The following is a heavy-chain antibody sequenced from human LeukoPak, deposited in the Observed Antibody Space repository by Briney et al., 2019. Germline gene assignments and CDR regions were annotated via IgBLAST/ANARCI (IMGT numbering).Heavy chain of an antibody. CDR2: IYPGDSDT. D-gene: IGHD2/OR15-2a*01. CDR3: ARLAVIALGAFDI. Sequence: RGESLKISCKGSGYSFTSYWIGWVRQMPGKGLEWMGIIYPGDSDTRYSPSFQGQVTISADKSISTAYLQWSSLKASDTAMYYCARLAVIALGAFDIWGQGTMVTVSS. V-gene: IGHV5-51*01. CDR1: GYSFTSYW. J-gene: IGHJ3*02.